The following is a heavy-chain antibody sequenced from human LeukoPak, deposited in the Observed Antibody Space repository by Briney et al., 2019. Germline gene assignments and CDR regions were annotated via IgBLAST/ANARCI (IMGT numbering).Heavy chain of an antibody. D-gene: IGHD3-10*01. CDR2: ISYSGST. CDR1: GGSLSRYY. V-gene: IGHV4-59*01. Sequence: SETLSLTCTVSGGSLSRYYWSWIRQPPGKGLEWIGYISYSGSTNYNPSLKSRVTISVDTSKNQFSLKLSSVTAADTAVYYCARGRTVRGAIKFYYYMDVWGKGTTVTVSS. CDR3: ARGRTVRGAIKFYYYMDV. J-gene: IGHJ6*03.